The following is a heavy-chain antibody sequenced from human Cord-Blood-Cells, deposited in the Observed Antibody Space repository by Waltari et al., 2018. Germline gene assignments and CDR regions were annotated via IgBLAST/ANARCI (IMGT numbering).Heavy chain of an antibody. V-gene: IGHV3-48*03. J-gene: IGHJ4*02. CDR1: GFTFSSYE. CDR3: ARVAYSGYQNDY. Sequence: EVQLVESGGGLVQPGGSLRLSCAASGFTFSSYEMNWVRQAPGKGLEWVSYISSSGSTIYYADSGKGRFTISRDNAKNSLYLQMNSLRADDTAVYYSARVAYSGYQNDYWGQGTLVTVSS. CDR2: ISSSGSTI. D-gene: IGHD5-12*01.